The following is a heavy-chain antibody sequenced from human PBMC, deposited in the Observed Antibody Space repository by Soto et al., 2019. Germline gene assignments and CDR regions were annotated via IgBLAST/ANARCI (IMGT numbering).Heavy chain of an antibody. D-gene: IGHD2-21*02. CDR2: ITITGDTT. V-gene: IGHV3-23*04. Sequence: EVQLVESEGGLVQPGGSLRLSCEASGFIFTTSDMSWVRQAPGKGLEWISSITITGDTTHYADSVKGRFTISRDNSRNTVYLQMNTLRVGHTAVYYCAKGGGGDHGYWGQGTLVAVSS. CDR1: GFIFTTSD. CDR3: AKGGGGDHGY. J-gene: IGHJ4*02.